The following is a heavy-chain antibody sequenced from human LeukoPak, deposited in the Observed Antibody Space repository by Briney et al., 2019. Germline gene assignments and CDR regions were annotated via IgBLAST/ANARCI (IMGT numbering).Heavy chain of an antibody. Sequence: ASVRVSCKASGYTFTSYGISWVRQAPGQGLEWMGWISAYNGNTNYAQKLQGRVTMTTDTSTSTAYMELRSLRSDDAAMYYCAQTTVVTPYYFDYWGQGTLVTVSS. J-gene: IGHJ4*02. CDR3: AQTTVVTPYYFDY. D-gene: IGHD4-23*01. CDR1: GYTFTSYG. V-gene: IGHV1-18*01. CDR2: ISAYNGNT.